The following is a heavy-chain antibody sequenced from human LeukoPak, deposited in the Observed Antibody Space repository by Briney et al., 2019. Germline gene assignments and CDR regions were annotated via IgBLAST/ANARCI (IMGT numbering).Heavy chain of an antibody. V-gene: IGHV3-23*01. CDR1: GFTFSHYG. D-gene: IGHD1-26*01. CDR2: IRSNGITT. J-gene: IGHJ4*02. CDR3: ARDRGSYGEGFFDH. Sequence: GGSLRLSCAASGFTFSHYGMNWVRHTPGKGLEWVSGIRSNGITTYYADSVKGRFTTSRDNSKNTVYLQMNSLRAEDTAVYYCARDRGSYGEGFFDHWGQGTLVTVSS.